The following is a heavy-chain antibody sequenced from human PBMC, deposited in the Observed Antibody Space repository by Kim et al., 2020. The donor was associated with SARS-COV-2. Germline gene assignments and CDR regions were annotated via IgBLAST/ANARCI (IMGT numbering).Heavy chain of an antibody. CDR2: ISAYNGNT. J-gene: IGHJ5*02. CDR3: ARVRSGSYYKNWFDP. V-gene: IGHV1-18*01. Sequence: ASVKVSCKASGYTFTSYGISWVRQAPGQGLEWMGWISAYNGNTNYAQKLQGRVTMTTDTSTSTAYMELRSLRSDDTAVYYCARVRSGSYYKNWFDPWGQGTLVTVSS. D-gene: IGHD1-26*01. CDR1: GYTFTSYG.